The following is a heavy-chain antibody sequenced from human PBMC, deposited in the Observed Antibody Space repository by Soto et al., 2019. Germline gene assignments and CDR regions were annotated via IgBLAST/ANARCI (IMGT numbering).Heavy chain of an antibody. CDR1: GGSMSKFY. CDR3: VRDGSKTLRDCFDP. Sequence: SETLSLTCSVSGGSMSKFYWSWIRKTAGKGLEWMGRVYATGTSDYNPSLRSRIAMSVDISKKTFSLRLRSVTAADTGVYYCVRDGSKTLRDCFDPWGQGILVTVSS. J-gene: IGHJ5*02. V-gene: IGHV4-4*07. CDR2: VYATGTS. D-gene: IGHD4-17*01.